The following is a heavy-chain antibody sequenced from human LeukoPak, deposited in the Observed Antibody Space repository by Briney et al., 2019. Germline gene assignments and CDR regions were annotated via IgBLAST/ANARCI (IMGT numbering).Heavy chain of an antibody. D-gene: IGHD3-22*01. CDR2: ISSNGGST. CDR1: GFTFSSYA. V-gene: IGHV3-64*01. CDR3: ASNYDSSGYYYGDAFDI. Sequence: HPGGSLRLSCAASGFTFSSYAMHWARRAPGKGLEYVSAISSNGGSTYYANSVKGRFTISRDNSKNTLYLQMGSLRAEDMAVYYCASNYDSSGYYYGDAFDIWGQGTMVTVSS. J-gene: IGHJ3*02.